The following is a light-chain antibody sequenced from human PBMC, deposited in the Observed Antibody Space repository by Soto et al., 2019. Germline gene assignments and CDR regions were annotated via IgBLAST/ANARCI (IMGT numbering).Light chain of an antibody. CDR1: QTINSY. CDR2: AAS. Sequence: EIQMSQSPSSLSASVQDRVTITCRASQTINSYLNWYHQKPGKAPRLLIYAASTWQSGVPSGFSGSGSGTDFALTISSLQPEDFATYYCQQSYITPWTFGQGTKVDIK. V-gene: IGKV1-39*01. CDR3: QQSYITPWT. J-gene: IGKJ1*01.